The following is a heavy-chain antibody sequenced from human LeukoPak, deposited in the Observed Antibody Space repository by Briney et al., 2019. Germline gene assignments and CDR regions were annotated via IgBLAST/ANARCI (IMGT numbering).Heavy chain of an antibody. CDR2: IYSGGST. V-gene: IGHV3-53*01. J-gene: IGHJ4*02. D-gene: IGHD3-10*01. CDR3: ARDHDGSGFDY. Sequence: GRSLRLSCAASGFTVSSNYMSWVRQAPGKGLEWVSVIYSGGSTYYADSVKGRFTISRDNSKNTLYLQMNSLRAEDTAVYYCARDHDGSGFDYWGQGTLVTVSS. CDR1: GFTVSSNY.